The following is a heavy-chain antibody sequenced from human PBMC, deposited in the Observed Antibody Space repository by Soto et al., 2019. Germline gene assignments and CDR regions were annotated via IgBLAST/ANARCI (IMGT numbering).Heavy chain of an antibody. CDR2: IWYDGSNK. CDR3: ARDLLAYCGGDCYSAPGY. D-gene: IGHD2-21*02. J-gene: IGHJ4*02. Sequence: QVQLVESGGGVVQPGRSLRLSCAASGSTFSSYGMHWVRQAPGKGLEWVAVIWYDGSNKYYADSVKGRFTISRDNSKNTLYLQMNSLRAEDTAVYYCARDLLAYCGGDCYSAPGYWGQGTLVTVSS. V-gene: IGHV3-33*01. CDR1: GSTFSSYG.